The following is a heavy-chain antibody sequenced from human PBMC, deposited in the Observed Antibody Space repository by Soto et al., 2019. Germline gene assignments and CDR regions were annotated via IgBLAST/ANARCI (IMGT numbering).Heavy chain of an antibody. Sequence: SETLSLTCAVYGGSFSGYYWSWIRQPPGRGLEWIGEINHSGSTNYNPSLKSRVTISVDTSKNQFSLKLSSVTAADTAVYYCARDSGSSPSYGMDVWGQGTTVTVSS. D-gene: IGHD3-10*01. CDR3: ARDSGSSPSYGMDV. CDR2: INHSGST. V-gene: IGHV4-34*01. CDR1: GGSFSGYY. J-gene: IGHJ6*02.